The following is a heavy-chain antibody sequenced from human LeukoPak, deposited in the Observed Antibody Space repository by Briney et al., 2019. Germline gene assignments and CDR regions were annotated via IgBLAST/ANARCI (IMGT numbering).Heavy chain of an antibody. CDR3: ATSSSGGSS. CDR1: GFTFSDYY. Sequence: GGSLRLSCAASGFTFSDYYMSWIRQAPGKGLEWVSYISNSGSSIYYADSVKGRFTISRDNSKNTLYLQMNSLRAEDTAVYYCATSSSGGSSWGQGTLVTVSS. J-gene: IGHJ5*02. V-gene: IGHV3-11*01. CDR2: ISNSGSSI. D-gene: IGHD2-15*01.